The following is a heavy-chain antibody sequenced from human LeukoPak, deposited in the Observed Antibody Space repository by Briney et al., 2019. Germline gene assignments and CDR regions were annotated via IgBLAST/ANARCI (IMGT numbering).Heavy chain of an antibody. CDR1: GGSISSYY. D-gene: IGHD6-19*01. J-gene: IGHJ4*02. CDR2: IYYSGST. V-gene: IGHV4-59*01. Sequence: SETLSLTCTVSGGSISSYYGSWIRQPPGKGLEWIGYIYYSGSTNYNPSLKSRVTISVDTSKNQFSLKLSSATAADTAVYYCASKAGLGGAFDYWGQGTLVTVSS. CDR3: ASKAGLGGAFDY.